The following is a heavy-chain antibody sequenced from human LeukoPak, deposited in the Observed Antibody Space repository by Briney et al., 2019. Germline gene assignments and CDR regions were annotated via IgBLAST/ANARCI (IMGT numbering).Heavy chain of an antibody. D-gene: IGHD3-9*01. V-gene: IGHV1-8*01. J-gene: IGHJ6*03. CDR2: MNPNSGNT. CDR1: GYTFTSYD. Sequence: ASVKVSCKASGYTFTSYDINWVRQATGQGLEWMGWMNPNSGNTGYAQKFQGRVTMTRNTSISTAYMELSSLRSEDTAVYYCARGGYFDWLLYRYYYYYMDVWGKGTTVTISS. CDR3: ARGGYFDWLLYRYYYYYMDV.